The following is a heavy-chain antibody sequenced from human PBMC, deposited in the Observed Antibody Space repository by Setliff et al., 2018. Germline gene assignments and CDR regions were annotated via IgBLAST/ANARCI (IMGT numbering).Heavy chain of an antibody. CDR1: GFTFSSYE. CDR2: ISSSGSTI. CDR3: ARGYPVTFDI. J-gene: IGHJ3*02. Sequence: GGSLRLSCAASGFTFSSYEMNWVRQAPGKGLEWVSYISSSGSTIYYADSVKGRFTISRDNAKNSLYLQMNSLGAEDTAVYYCARGYPVTFDIWGQGTMVTVSS. D-gene: IGHD1-1*01. V-gene: IGHV3-48*03.